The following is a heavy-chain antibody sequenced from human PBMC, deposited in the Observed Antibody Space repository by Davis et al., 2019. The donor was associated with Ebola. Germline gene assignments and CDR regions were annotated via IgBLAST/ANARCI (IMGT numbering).Heavy chain of an antibody. J-gene: IGHJ3*02. CDR1: GYTFTGYY. Sequence: ASVTVSCKASGYTFTGYYMHWVRQAPGQGLEWMGIINPSGGSTSYAQKFQGRVTMTRDTSTSTVYMELSSLRSDDTAVYYCARDLNAIDIWGQGTMVTVSS. CDR2: INPSGGST. V-gene: IGHV1-46*01. CDR3: ARDLNAIDI.